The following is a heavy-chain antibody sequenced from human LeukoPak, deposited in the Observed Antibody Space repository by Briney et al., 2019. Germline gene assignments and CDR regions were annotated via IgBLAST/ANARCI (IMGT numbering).Heavy chain of an antibody. Sequence: GGSLRLSCAASGFTFSSYAMSWLRQAPGKGLEWVSTISGSGGRTYYADSVKGRFTISRDSSKSTLYLQMDSLRAEGTAVYYCAKVVDVWGQGTTVTVSS. CDR2: ISGSGGRT. V-gene: IGHV3-23*01. CDR1: GFTFSSYA. J-gene: IGHJ6*02. CDR3: AKVVDV.